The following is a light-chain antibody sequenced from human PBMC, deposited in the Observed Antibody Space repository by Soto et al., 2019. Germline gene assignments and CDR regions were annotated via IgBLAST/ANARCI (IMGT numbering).Light chain of an antibody. Sequence: EMVLTQSPGTLSLSPGERATLSCMASQSVIANYLAWYQQKPGQAPRLLIYRASSRATGIPDRFSGTGSGTDFTLTISRVEPEDFAVYYCQQYGTAPITFGQGTRLEI. CDR2: RAS. J-gene: IGKJ5*01. V-gene: IGKV3-20*01. CDR3: QQYGTAPIT. CDR1: QSVIANY.